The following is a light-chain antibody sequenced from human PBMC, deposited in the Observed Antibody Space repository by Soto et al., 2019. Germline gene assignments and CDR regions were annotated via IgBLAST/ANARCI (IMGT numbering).Light chain of an antibody. V-gene: IGKV1-39*01. CDR1: QSISSY. J-gene: IGKJ1*01. Sequence: DIPMTQSPSSLSASVGDRVTITCRASQSISSYLNWYQQKPGKAPKLLIYAASSLQSGVPSRFSGSGSGTDFTLTISSLQPEDFATYYCQQSYSTPWTFGQGTKVXIK. CDR2: AAS. CDR3: QQSYSTPWT.